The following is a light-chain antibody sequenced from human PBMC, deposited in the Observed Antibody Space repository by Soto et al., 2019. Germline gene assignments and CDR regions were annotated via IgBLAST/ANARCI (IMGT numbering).Light chain of an antibody. CDR2: SAS. CDR3: LQHNNYPPLT. Sequence: DIQMTQSPSSLSASVGDIVTITCRASQAISNDLAWYQQKPGKAPKRLIYSASSLQSGVPSRFSGSGSGTEFTRTISSLQPEDFATYYCLQHNNYPPLTFGQGTRLEIK. J-gene: IGKJ5*01. V-gene: IGKV1-17*01. CDR1: QAISND.